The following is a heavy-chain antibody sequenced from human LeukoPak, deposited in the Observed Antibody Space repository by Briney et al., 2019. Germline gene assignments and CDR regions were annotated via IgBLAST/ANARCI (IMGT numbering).Heavy chain of an antibody. CDR1: GFTFTTYE. J-gene: IGHJ3*02. CDR2: ISSSSSYI. D-gene: IGHD4-11*01. CDR3: ARGYSNYGYTFDM. V-gene: IGHV3-21*05. Sequence: GGSLRLSCAASGFTFTTYEMNWVRQAPGKGLEWVSYISSSSSYIYYADSVKGRFTISRDNAKNSLYLQMNSLRAEDTAVYHCARGYSNYGYTFDMWGQGTMVTVSS.